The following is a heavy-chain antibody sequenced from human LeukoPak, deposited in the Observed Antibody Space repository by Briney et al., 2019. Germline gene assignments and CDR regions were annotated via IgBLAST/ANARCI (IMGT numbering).Heavy chain of an antibody. CDR1: GGSISSTSYL. V-gene: IGHV4-39*01. J-gene: IGHJ4*02. CDR2: IYYSGRT. D-gene: IGHD3-3*01. CDR3: ARQIPDESGYYQYYFDY. Sequence: SETLSLTCTVSGGSISSTSYLWGWVRQPPGEGLEWIGSIYYSGRTFYNPSLKSRVTISVDTSKNQTSLTVRAVTAADTAVYYCARQIPDESGYYQYYFDYWGQGTLVTVSS.